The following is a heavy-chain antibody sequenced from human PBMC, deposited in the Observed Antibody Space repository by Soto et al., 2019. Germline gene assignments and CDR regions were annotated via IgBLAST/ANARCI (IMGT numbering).Heavy chain of an antibody. CDR1: GGSFSGYY. J-gene: IGHJ4*02. V-gene: IGHV4-34*01. Sequence: QVQLQQWGAGLLKPSETLSLTCAVYGGSFSGYYWSWIRQPPGKGLEWIGEIKHSGSTNYNPSLKSRVTISVDTAKNQSSLKLSSVTAADTAVYYCAREGIQLGASVIDYWGQGTLVTVSS. CDR3: AREGIQLGASVIDY. CDR2: IKHSGST. D-gene: IGHD5-18*01.